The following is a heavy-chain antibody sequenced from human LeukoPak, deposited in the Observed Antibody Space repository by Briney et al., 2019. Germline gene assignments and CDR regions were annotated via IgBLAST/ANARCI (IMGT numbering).Heavy chain of an antibody. CDR2: FDPEDGET. J-gene: IGHJ5*02. Sequence: ASVKVSCKVSGYTLTELSMHWVRQAPGKGLEWMGGFDPEDGETIYAQKFQGRVTMTEDTSTDTAYMELSSLRSEDTAVYYCATALGYCSGGSCYPYNWFDPWGQGTLVTVSS. CDR1: GYTLTELS. V-gene: IGHV1-24*01. D-gene: IGHD2-15*01. CDR3: ATALGYCSGGSCYPYNWFDP.